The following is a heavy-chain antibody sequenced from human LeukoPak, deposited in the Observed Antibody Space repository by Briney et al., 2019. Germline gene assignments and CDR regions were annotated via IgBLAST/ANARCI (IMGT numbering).Heavy chain of an antibody. Sequence: GESLKISCKGSGYSFSSYWIGWVRQMPGKGLEWMAIIYPGDSETTYSPSFHGQVTISADNSISTAYLQWNSLKASDTAIYYCARHPYYDYVWGSYRPPYYFDYWGQGTLVTVSS. D-gene: IGHD3-16*02. CDR3: ARHPYYDYVWGSYRPPYYFDY. J-gene: IGHJ4*02. CDR2: IYPGDSET. CDR1: GYSFSSYW. V-gene: IGHV5-51*01.